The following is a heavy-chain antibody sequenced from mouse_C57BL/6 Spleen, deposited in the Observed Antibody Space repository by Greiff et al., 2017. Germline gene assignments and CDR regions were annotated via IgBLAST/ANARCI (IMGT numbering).Heavy chain of an antibody. CDR2: ISYSGST. CDR1: GYSITSGYD. CDR3: AAQTIDSSGWFAY. J-gene: IGHJ3*01. D-gene: IGHD3-2*02. V-gene: IGHV3-1*01. Sequence: EVKLMESGPGMVKPSQSLSLTCTVTGYSITSGYDWHWIRHFPGNKLEWMGYISYSGSTNYNPSLKSRISITHDTSKNHFFLKLNSVTTEDTATYYCAAQTIDSSGWFAYWGQGTLVTVSA.